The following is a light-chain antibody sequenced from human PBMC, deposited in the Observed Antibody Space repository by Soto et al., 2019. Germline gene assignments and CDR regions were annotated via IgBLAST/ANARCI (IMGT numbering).Light chain of an antibody. CDR2: GAS. V-gene: IGKV3-20*01. CDR1: QNVRSNY. CDR3: QQYDGSPPPT. J-gene: IGKJ2*01. Sequence: EIVLTQSPGTLSLSPGEIATLACRASQNVRSNYLAWYQQRPGQAPRLLIYGASNRATGIPDRFSGSGSGTDFTLTISRLEPEDFAVYVCQQYDGSPPPTFGQGTKLDI.